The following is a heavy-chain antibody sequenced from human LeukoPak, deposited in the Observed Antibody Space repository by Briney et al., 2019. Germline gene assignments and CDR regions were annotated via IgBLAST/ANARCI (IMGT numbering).Heavy chain of an antibody. Sequence: GGSLRLSCAASGFTFSNAWMSWVRQAPGKGLEWVANIKQDGSEKYYVDSVKGRFTISRDNAKNSLYLQMNSLRAEDTAVYYCARGGYDSSGYRIEDYWGQGTLVTVSS. D-gene: IGHD3-22*01. CDR3: ARGGYDSSGYRIEDY. CDR2: IKQDGSEK. CDR1: GFTFSNAW. V-gene: IGHV3-7*01. J-gene: IGHJ4*02.